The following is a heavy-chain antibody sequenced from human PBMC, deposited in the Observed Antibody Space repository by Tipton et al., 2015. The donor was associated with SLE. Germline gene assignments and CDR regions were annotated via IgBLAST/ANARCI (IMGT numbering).Heavy chain of an antibody. D-gene: IGHD6-13*01. J-gene: IGHJ3*02. V-gene: IGHV4-34*01. CDR3: ARVVAAAGTAFDI. CDR2: INHSGST. Sequence: LRLSCAVYGGSFSGYYWSWIRQPPGKGLEWIGEINHSGSTNYNPSLKSRVTISVDTSKNQFSLKLSSVTAADTAVYYCARVVAAAGTAFDIWGQWTMVTASS. CDR1: GGSFSGYY.